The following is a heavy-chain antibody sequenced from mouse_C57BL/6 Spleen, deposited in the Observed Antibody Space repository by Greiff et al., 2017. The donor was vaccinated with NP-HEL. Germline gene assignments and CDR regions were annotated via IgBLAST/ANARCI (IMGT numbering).Heavy chain of an antibody. Sequence: VQLQQSGPELVKPGASVKISCKASGYAFSSSWMNWVKQRPGKGLEWIGRIYPGDGDTNYNGKFKGKATLTADKSSSTAYMQLSSLTSEDSAVYCCARSFYYDYDPAWLAYWGQGTLVTVSS. CDR2: IYPGDGDT. CDR3: ARSFYYDYDPAWLAY. V-gene: IGHV1-82*01. CDR1: GYAFSSSW. J-gene: IGHJ3*01. D-gene: IGHD2-4*01.